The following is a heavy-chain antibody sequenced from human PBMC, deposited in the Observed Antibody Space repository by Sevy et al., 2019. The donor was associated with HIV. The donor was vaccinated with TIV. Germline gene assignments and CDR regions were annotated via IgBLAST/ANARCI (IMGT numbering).Heavy chain of an antibody. CDR3: AKDRGATYYSDSSGYCDY. J-gene: IGHJ4*02. CDR1: GFTFSSYA. Sequence: GGSLRLSCAASGFTFSSYAMSWVRQAPGKGLEWVSSISGSGGSTYYADSVKGRFTISRDNSKNTLYLQMNSLRAEDTAVYYCAKDRGATYYSDSSGYCDYWGQGTLVTVSS. D-gene: IGHD3-22*01. CDR2: ISGSGGST. V-gene: IGHV3-23*01.